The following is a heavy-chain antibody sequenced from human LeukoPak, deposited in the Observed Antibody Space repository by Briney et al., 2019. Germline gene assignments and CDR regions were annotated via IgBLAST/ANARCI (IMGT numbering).Heavy chain of an antibody. J-gene: IGHJ4*02. Sequence: SETLSLTCAVYGGSFSGYYWSWIRQHPGKGLEWIGYIYYSGSTYYNPSLKSRVTISVDTSKNQFSLKLSSVTAADTAVYYCARRKGPTVVTPWGFDYWGQGTLVTVSS. CDR1: GGSFSGYY. CDR3: ARRKGPTVVTPWGFDY. V-gene: IGHV4-31*11. CDR2: IYYSGST. D-gene: IGHD4-23*01.